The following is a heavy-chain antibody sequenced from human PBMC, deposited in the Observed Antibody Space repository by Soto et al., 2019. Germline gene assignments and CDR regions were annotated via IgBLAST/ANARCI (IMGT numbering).Heavy chain of an antibody. CDR3: ARRYSLGYSGYDLPAHYSFDY. CDR1: GGSVSSSSCY. D-gene: IGHD5-12*01. J-gene: IGHJ4*02. Sequence: PSETLSLTCTVSGGSVSSSSCYWGWIRQPPGKGLEWIGSIYYSGSTYYNPSLKSRVTISVDRSKNQFSLKLSSVTAEDTAVFYCARRYSLGYSGYDLPAHYSFDYWGQGTPVTVSS. CDR2: IYYSGST. V-gene: IGHV4-39*07.